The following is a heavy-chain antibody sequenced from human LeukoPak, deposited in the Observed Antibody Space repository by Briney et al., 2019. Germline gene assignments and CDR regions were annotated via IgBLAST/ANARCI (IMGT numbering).Heavy chain of an antibody. CDR3: ARGHYGLDY. Sequence: PGGSLRLSCATSGFTFSDHYMSWIRQAPGKGLEWVSYIKNSADTIFYTDSVKGRFTISRDNAKNPLYLQMNSLRAEDTAVYYCARGHYGLDYWGQGTLVTVSP. J-gene: IGHJ4*02. CDR2: IKNSADTI. CDR1: GFTFSDHY. V-gene: IGHV3-11*01. D-gene: IGHD4-17*01.